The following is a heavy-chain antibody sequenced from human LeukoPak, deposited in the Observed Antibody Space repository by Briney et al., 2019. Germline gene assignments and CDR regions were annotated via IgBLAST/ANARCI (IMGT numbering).Heavy chain of an antibody. CDR3: ARDDSSGPARY. J-gene: IGHJ4*02. D-gene: IGHD3-22*01. CDR2: INHSGST. V-gene: IGHV4-34*01. CDR1: GGSFSGYY. Sequence: PSETLSLTCAVYGGSFSGYYWSWIRQPPGKGLEWIGEINHSGSTNYNPSLKSRVTISVDTSKNQFSLKLSSVTAADTAVYYCARDDSSGPARYWGQGTLVTVSS.